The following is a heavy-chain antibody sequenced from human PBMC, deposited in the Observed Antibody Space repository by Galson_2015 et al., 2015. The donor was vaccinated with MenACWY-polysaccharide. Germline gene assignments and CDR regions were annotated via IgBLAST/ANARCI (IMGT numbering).Heavy chain of an antibody. CDR1: GLTVRGSG. V-gene: IGHV3-33*01. J-gene: IGHJ3*01. CDR2: IQYDESQQ. CDR3: AREGSRIVFHAFDV. D-gene: IGHD3-10*02. Sequence: SLRLSCAASGLTVRGSGMHWVHQAPGKGLEWVAVIQYDESQQQYIDSVKGRFTISRDNSKNTLYLEMNSLRAEDTALYYCAREGSRIVFHAFDVWGQGTMVTVSS.